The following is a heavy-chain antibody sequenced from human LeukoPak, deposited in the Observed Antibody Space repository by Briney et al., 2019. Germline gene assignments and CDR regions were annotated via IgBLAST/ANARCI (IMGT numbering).Heavy chain of an antibody. CDR2: FYYSGST. CDR1: GGSISSSRYY. Sequence: SSETLSLTCTVVSGGSISSSRYYWGWIRQPPGKGLEWIGSFYYSGSTYYNPSLKSRVTISADTSKNQFSLKLSSVTAADTAVYYCARLWRAAIDYGGQGILVTVSS. J-gene: IGHJ4*02. V-gene: IGHV4-39*01. D-gene: IGHD2-15*01. CDR3: ARLWRAAIDY.